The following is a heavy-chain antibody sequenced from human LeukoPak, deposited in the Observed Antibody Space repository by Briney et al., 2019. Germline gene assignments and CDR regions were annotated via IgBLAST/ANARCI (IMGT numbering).Heavy chain of an antibody. Sequence: GGSLRLSCAASGFTVSSNYMRWVRQAPGKGLEWVSIIYSGGSTNYADSVKGRFTISRDNSKNTLYLQMNSLRAEDTAVYYCARLGRFLRVDYFDYWGQGSLVTVSS. CDR1: GFTVSSNY. D-gene: IGHD3-10*01. CDR3: ARLGRFLRVDYFDY. CDR2: IYSGGST. V-gene: IGHV3-66*04. J-gene: IGHJ4*02.